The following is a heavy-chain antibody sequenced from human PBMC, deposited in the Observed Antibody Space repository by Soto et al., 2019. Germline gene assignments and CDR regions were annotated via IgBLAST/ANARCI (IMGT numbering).Heavy chain of an antibody. CDR3: ARGRYSSGWSRAFDY. CDR1: GGSFSGYY. V-gene: IGHV4-34*01. Sequence: SETLSLTCAVYGGSFSGYYWSWIRQPPGKGLEWIGEINHSGSTNYNPSLKSRVTISVDTSKNQFSLKLSSVTAADTAVYYCARGRYSSGWSRAFDYWGQGTLVTVSS. J-gene: IGHJ4*02. CDR2: INHSGST. D-gene: IGHD6-19*01.